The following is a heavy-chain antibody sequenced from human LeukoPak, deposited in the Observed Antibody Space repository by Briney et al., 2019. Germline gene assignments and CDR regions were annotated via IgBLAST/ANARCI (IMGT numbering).Heavy chain of an antibody. V-gene: IGHV3-48*02. J-gene: IGHJ4*02. Sequence: GGSLRLSCAASGFTFRAYSMNWVRQAPGKGLEWVSYISSSSSTIYYADSVKGRFTISRDNAKNSLYLQMNSLRDEDTAVYYCARGDGWFGELLNFDSWGQGTLVTVSS. D-gene: IGHD3-10*01. CDR3: ARGDGWFGELLNFDS. CDR2: ISSSSSTI. CDR1: GFTFRAYS.